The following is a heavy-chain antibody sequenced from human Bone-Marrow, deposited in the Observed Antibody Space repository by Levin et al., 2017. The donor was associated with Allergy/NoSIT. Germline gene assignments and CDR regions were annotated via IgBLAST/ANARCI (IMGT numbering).Heavy chain of an antibody. CDR3: ARQVPDAGYPRFADV. CDR2: IHYSVTT. V-gene: IGHV4-39*01. D-gene: IGHD2-2*01. J-gene: IGHJ6*04. Sequence: SETLSLTCTVSGGSISDNTYYWGWIRQPPGKGLEWIGSIHYSVTTNYNPSLKSRVTISGDTSKNQFSLKLSSVTAADTAVYYCARQVPDAGYPRFADVWGKGTTVIVSS. CDR1: GGSISDNTYY.